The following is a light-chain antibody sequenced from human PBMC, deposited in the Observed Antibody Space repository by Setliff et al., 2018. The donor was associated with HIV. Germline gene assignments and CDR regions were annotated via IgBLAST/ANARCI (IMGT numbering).Light chain of an antibody. CDR1: QGISNS. Sequence: DIQMTQSPSSLSASVGDRVIITCRASQGISNSLAWYQQKPGKAPKLLLYAASRLQSGVPSRFSGSGSGTDYTLTISTLQPEDFATYYCQQYYTTLPITFGQGTRLEIK. J-gene: IGKJ5*01. CDR3: QQYYTTLPIT. V-gene: IGKV1-NL1*01. CDR2: AAS.